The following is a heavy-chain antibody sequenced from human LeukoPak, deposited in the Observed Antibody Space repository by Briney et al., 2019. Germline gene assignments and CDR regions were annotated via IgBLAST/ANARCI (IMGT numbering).Heavy chain of an antibody. J-gene: IGHJ4*02. D-gene: IGHD3-22*01. CDR3: ARAMDYYDSSGYYQDY. CDR2: INHSGST. Sequence: PSETLSLTCAVYGGSFSGYYWSWIRQPPGKGLEWIGEINHSGSTNYHPSLKSRVTISVDTSKNQFSLKLSSVTDADTAVYYCARAMDYYDSSGYYQDYWGQGTLVTVSS. CDR1: GGSFSGYY. V-gene: IGHV4-34*01.